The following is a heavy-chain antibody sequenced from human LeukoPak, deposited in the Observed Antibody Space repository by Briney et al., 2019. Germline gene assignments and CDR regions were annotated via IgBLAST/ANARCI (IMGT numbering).Heavy chain of an antibody. J-gene: IGHJ3*02. V-gene: IGHV3-21*04. CDR2: IISSSSYI. CDR1: GFTFSSYS. Sequence: GGALRLSCAASGFTFSSYSMNWVRQDPGKGLQWVSSIISSSSYIYYADSVKGRFTTSRDNSKNTLYLQIYSLRAEDTAVYYCARDGLPQHYGDDYQIDAFDIWGQGTMVTVSS. CDR3: ARDGLPQHYGDDYQIDAFDI. D-gene: IGHD4-17*01.